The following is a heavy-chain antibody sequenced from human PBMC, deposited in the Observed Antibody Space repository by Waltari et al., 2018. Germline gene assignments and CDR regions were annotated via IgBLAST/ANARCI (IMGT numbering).Heavy chain of an antibody. V-gene: IGHV3-43*01. CDR2: ICWDGGST. CDR1: GSTFDDSP. J-gene: IGHJ4*02. Sequence: EVQLVESGGVVVQPGGSLRLSCAASGSTFDDSPMHWVRQAPGKGLDGVSLICWDGGSTYYADSVKGRFTISRDNSKNSLYLQMNSLRTEDTALYYCAKDIGYAGYFDYWGQGTLVTVSS. CDR3: AKDIGYAGYFDY. D-gene: IGHD1-1*01.